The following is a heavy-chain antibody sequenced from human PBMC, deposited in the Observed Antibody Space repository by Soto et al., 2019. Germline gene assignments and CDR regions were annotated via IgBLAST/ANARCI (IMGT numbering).Heavy chain of an antibody. Sequence: GGSLRLSCAASGFCFSCYGMHWVRQAPGKGLEWVAVISHDGSEKKYADSVKGRFTMSRDNSKNTLYLQMNSLRGDDTAVYYCAKPNIVVAHRGGSFDIWGQGTMVTVSS. V-gene: IGHV3-30*18. CDR1: GFCFSCYG. J-gene: IGHJ3*02. D-gene: IGHD2-21*01. CDR2: ISHDGSEK. CDR3: AKPNIVVAHRGGSFDI.